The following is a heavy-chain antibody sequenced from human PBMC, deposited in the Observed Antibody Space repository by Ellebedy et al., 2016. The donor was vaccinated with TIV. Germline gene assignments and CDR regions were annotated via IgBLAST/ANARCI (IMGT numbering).Heavy chain of an antibody. J-gene: IGHJ4*02. CDR3: ARDPYNWNGPFDY. V-gene: IGHV3-23*01. CDR1: GFTFSNYA. Sequence: GESLKISCAASGFTFSNYAMGWVRQAPGKGLHWVSFISPTGGKTNYADSVKGCFTFSRDNSKNTVYLQMNGLRAEDTAVYYCARDPYNWNGPFDYWGQGTLVTVSS. CDR2: ISPTGGKT. D-gene: IGHD1-20*01.